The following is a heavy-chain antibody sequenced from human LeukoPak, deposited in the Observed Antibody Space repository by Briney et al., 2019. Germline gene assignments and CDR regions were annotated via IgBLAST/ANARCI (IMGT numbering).Heavy chain of an antibody. D-gene: IGHD3-3*01. CDR2: ISSNGGST. CDR1: GFTFSSYA. CDR3: ARDGEPTYYDFWSGYYPYYGMDV. Sequence: GGSLRLSCAASGFTFSSYAMHWVRQAPGKGLEYVSAISSNGGSTYYANSVKGRFTISRDNSKNTLYLQMGSLRAEDMAVYYCARDGEPTYYDFWSGYYPYYGMDVWGQGTTVTVSS. J-gene: IGHJ6*02. V-gene: IGHV3-64*01.